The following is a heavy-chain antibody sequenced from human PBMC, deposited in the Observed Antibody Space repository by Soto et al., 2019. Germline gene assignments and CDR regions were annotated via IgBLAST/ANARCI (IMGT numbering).Heavy chain of an antibody. D-gene: IGHD6-13*01. Sequence: QVQLVESGGGLVKPGGSLRLSCAVSGFTFSDYYMTWIRQAPGKGLEWVSYIISSTSHTNYADSVKGRFTISRDNDKNSLFLQRNSLRAEDTAVYYCARGRGAAADYFDFWGQGTLVTVSS. CDR2: IISSTSHT. V-gene: IGHV3-11*05. CDR3: ARGRGAAADYFDF. J-gene: IGHJ4*02. CDR1: GFTFSDYY.